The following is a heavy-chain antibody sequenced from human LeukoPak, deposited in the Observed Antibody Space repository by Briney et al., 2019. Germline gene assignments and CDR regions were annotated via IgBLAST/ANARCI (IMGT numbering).Heavy chain of an antibody. V-gene: IGHV3-66*01. Sequence: GGSLRLSCAASGFTFSSNYMSWVRQAPGKGLEWVSLIYSGGSTYYPDSVKRRFTISRDNSKNTLYLHMTSLRAEDTAVYYCARANSGWSAGYYYYMDVWGKGTTVTISS. CDR2: IYSGGST. D-gene: IGHD6-19*01. CDR1: GFTFSSNY. CDR3: ARANSGWSAGYYYYMDV. J-gene: IGHJ6*03.